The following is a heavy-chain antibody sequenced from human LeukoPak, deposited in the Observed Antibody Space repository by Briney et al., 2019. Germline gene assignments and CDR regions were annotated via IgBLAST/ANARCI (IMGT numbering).Heavy chain of an antibody. Sequence: ASVKVSCKASGYTFTSYYMHWVRQAPGQGLEWMGIINPSGGSTSYAQKFQGRVTMTRDTSTSTVYMELSSLRSEDTAVYYCASGGDYYYDSSGYYVYWGQGTLVTVSS. J-gene: IGHJ4*02. CDR1: GYTFTSYY. D-gene: IGHD3-22*01. CDR2: INPSGGST. CDR3: ASGGDYYYDSSGYYVY. V-gene: IGHV1-46*01.